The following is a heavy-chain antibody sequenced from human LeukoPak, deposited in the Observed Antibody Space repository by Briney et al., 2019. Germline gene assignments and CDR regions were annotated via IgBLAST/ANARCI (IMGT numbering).Heavy chain of an antibody. D-gene: IGHD4-23*01. CDR3: SLGGNSNFDY. Sequence: GESLKISCKGPGYTFTSDWIGWVRQMPGKGLEWMGIIYPGDSDTRYNPSFQGQVTISADKSISTAYLQWSSLKASDTAMYYCSLGGNSNFDYRGQGTLVTVSA. J-gene: IGHJ4*02. CDR2: IYPGDSDT. V-gene: IGHV5-51*01. CDR1: GYTFTSDW.